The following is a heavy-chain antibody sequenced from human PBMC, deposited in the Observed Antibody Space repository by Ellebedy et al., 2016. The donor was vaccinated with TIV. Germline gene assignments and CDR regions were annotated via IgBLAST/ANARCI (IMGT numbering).Heavy chain of an antibody. D-gene: IGHD2-2*01. Sequence: AASVKVSCKASGYSFTGSYIHWVRQAPGQGLEWVGWISAFIDETTYAPKFQGRVTLTIDRATKTAHLELRSLESDETAVYYCATAAPSVAMHPEDWGQGTLVTVS. CDR2: ISAFIDET. J-gene: IGHJ4*02. CDR3: ATAAPSVAMHPED. CDR1: GYSFTGSY. V-gene: IGHV1-2*02.